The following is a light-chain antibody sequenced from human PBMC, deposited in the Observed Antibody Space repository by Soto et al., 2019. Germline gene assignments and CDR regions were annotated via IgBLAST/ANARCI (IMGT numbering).Light chain of an antibody. V-gene: IGKV1-33*01. CDR2: DAS. CDR3: QQYDNLPT. CDR1: QDISNY. J-gene: IGKJ4*01. Sequence: DIQMTQSPSSLSASVGYRVTITCQASQDISNYLNWYQQKPGKAPKLLIYDASDLETGVPSRFSGSGSGTDFTFTISSLQPEDIATYYCQQYDNLPTFGGGTKVDIK.